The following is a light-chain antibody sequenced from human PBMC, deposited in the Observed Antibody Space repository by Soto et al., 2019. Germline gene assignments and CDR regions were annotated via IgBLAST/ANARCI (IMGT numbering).Light chain of an antibody. Sequence: DVVMTQSPLSLPVTLGQPASISCRSSQSLVYSDGNTYLSWFQQRPGQSPRRLIYKVSNRDSGVPDRFSGSGSGTDFTLKISRVEAEDVGVYYCMQGTHWPPNFGPGTKWISN. J-gene: IGKJ3*01. CDR2: KVS. V-gene: IGKV2-30*01. CDR3: MQGTHWPPN. CDR1: QSLVYSDGNTY.